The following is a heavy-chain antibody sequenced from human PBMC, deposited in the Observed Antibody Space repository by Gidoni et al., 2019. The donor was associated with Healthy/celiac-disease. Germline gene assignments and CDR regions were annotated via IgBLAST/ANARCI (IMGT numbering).Heavy chain of an antibody. J-gene: IGHJ4*02. Sequence: EVQLVESGGGLVKPGGSLRRSCAASGFTFSRYSMNWVRQAPGKGLEWVSSISSSSSYIYYADSVKGRFTISRDNAKNSLYLQMNSLRAEDTAVYYCARDLYDSSGPSPCDYWGQGTLVTVSS. V-gene: IGHV3-21*01. D-gene: IGHD3-22*01. CDR2: ISSSSSYI. CDR3: ARDLYDSSGPSPCDY. CDR1: GFTFSRYS.